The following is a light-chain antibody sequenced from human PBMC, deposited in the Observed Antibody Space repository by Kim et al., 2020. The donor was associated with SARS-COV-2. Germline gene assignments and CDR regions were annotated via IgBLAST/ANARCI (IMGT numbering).Light chain of an antibody. V-gene: IGLV1-44*01. CDR2: VNN. CDR3: ATWDDTLNGLV. CDR1: NSNIGSNT. Sequence: QSVLTQPPSASGTPGRRVTISCSGSNSNIGSNTVSWFQHVPPTAPKLLIYVNNERPSGVPDRFSGSKSDTSASLAISALQPEDEAEYYCATWDDTLNGLVFGTGTKVTVL. J-gene: IGLJ1*01.